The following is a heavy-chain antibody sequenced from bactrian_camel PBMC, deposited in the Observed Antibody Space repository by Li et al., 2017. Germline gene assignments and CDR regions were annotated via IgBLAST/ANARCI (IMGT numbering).Heavy chain of an antibody. CDR2: IDADGIT. D-gene: IGHD4*01. CDR3: AADFPENGGMCGSITYEDFSY. CDR1: GYTYRHYC. J-gene: IGHJ6*01. Sequence: HVQLVESGGGSVQAGGSLRLSCAGFGYTYRHYCMGWFRQTPGKEREGVAVIDADGITTYADSVKGRFTISQDNAKNTVYLQMSSLKPEDTAVYYCAADFPENGGMCGSITYEDFSYWGQGTQVTVS. V-gene: IGHV3S53*01.